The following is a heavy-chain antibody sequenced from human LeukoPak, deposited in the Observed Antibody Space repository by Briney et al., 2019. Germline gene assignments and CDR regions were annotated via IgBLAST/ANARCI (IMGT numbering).Heavy chain of an antibody. CDR2: ISSDGDST. J-gene: IGHJ4*02. CDR1: GFTFNSYA. Sequence: GALRLSCAASGFTFNSYAMQWVRQAPGKGLKYVSGISSDGDSTYYANSVKGRFIISRDNSKNMLYLQMGSLRAEDTAMYYCARADCSSSSCYTVAYWGQGTLVTVSS. CDR3: ARADCSSSSCYTVAY. V-gene: IGHV3-64*01. D-gene: IGHD2-2*02.